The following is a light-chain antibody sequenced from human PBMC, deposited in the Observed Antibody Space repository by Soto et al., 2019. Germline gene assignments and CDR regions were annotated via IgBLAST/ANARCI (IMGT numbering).Light chain of an antibody. CDR1: SSNIGAGYD. V-gene: IGLV1-40*01. Sequence: VLTQPPSVSGAPGQRVTISCTGSSSNIGAGYDVHWYQQLPGTAPKLLIYGNSNRPSGVPDRFSGSKSGTSASLAITGLQAEDEADYYCQSYDSSLSGVFGGGTQLTVL. CDR2: GNS. J-gene: IGLJ7*01. CDR3: QSYDSSLSGV.